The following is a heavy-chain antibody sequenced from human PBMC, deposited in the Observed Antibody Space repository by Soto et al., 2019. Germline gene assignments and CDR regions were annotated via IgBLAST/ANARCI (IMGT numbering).Heavy chain of an antibody. J-gene: IGHJ5*02. CDR1: GGSIRSDDW. D-gene: IGHD2-21*02. V-gene: IGHV4-4*02. CDR3: ARSDCSGVCRGKWLDP. Sequence: QVQLQESGPGLVKPSGTLSLTCAVSGGSIRSDDWWTWVRQTPGKGLEWIGEIYHSGTTNYNPSLMSRVTIAVDKATSQFSLRLDSVTAADTAVYYCARSDCSGVCRGKWLDPWGQGILVTVSS. CDR2: IYHSGTT.